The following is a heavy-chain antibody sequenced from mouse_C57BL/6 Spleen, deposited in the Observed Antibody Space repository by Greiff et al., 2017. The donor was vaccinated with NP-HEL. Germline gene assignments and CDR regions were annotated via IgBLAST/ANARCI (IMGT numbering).Heavy chain of an antibody. CDR1: GYTFTDYE. D-gene: IGHD1-1*01. J-gene: IGHJ1*03. CDR2: IDPETGGT. CDR3: TRWYYGSSYWYFDV. V-gene: IGHV1-15*01. Sequence: VKLMESGAELVRPGASVTLSCKASGYTFTDYEMHWVKQTPVHGLEWIGAIDPETGGTAYNQKFKGKAILTADKSSSTAYMELRSLTSEDSAVYYCTRWYYGSSYWYFDVWGTGTTVTVSS.